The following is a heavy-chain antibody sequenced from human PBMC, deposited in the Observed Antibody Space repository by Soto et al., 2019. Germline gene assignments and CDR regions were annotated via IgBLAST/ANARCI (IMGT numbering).Heavy chain of an antibody. CDR3: ARELSRWLGDCFDY. V-gene: IGHV4-61*01. CDR1: GGSVSSGSYY. Sequence: SETLSLTCTVSGGSVSSGSYYWSWIRQPPGKGLEWIGYIYYSGSTKYNPSLKSRVTISVDTSKNQFSLKLSSVTAADTAVYYCARELSRWLGDCFDYWGQGTLVTVSS. CDR2: IYYSGST. D-gene: IGHD3-10*01. J-gene: IGHJ4*02.